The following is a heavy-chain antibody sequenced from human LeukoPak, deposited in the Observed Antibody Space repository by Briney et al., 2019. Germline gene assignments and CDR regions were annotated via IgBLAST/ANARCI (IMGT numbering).Heavy chain of an antibody. J-gene: IGHJ4*02. Sequence: PGGSPKLSCAASGFTFSEFAILWVRQASGKGLEWVARIRSKANNFATSYVASVKGRFTVSRDDAKNTTYLQMNSLKTEDTAVYFCTRPWFSGSYLGYWGQGTRVTVSS. CDR1: GFTFSEFA. CDR2: IRSKANNFAT. D-gene: IGHD1-26*01. CDR3: TRPWFSGSYLGY. V-gene: IGHV3-73*01.